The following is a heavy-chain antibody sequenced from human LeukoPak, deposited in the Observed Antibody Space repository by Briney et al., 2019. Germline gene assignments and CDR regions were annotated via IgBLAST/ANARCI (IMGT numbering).Heavy chain of an antibody. J-gene: IGHJ6*03. D-gene: IGHD3-16*01. V-gene: IGHV4-34*01. CDR3: VRGWVERGYYYYYMDV. Sequence: SETLSLTCAVYGGSFSGYYWSWIRQPPGKGLEWIGEINHSGSTNYNPSLKSQVAISVDTSKNQFSLKLSSVTAADTAVYYCVRGWVERGYYYYYMDVWGKGTTVTVSS. CDR2: INHSGST. CDR1: GGSFSGYY.